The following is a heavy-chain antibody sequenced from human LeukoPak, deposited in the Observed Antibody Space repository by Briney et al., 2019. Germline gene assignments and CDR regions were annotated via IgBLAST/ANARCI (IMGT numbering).Heavy chain of an antibody. CDR2: IYPGDSDT. J-gene: IGHJ4*02. V-gene: IGHV5-51*01. Sequence: HGESLKISCKGSGYSFTSYWIGWVRQMPGKGLEWMGIIYPGDSDTRYSPSFQGQVTISADKSISTAYLQWSSLKASDTAMYYCARLPGGYCSGGSCYEYYFDYWGQGTLVTVSS. D-gene: IGHD2-15*01. CDR1: GYSFTSYW. CDR3: ARLPGGYCSGGSCYEYYFDY.